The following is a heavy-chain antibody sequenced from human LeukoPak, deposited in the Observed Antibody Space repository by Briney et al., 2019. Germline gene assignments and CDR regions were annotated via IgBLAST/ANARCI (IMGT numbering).Heavy chain of an antibody. CDR3: ARAIFHDYVWGSYRYLRFDP. CDR1: GGSFSGYY. V-gene: IGHV4-34*01. CDR2: INHSGST. Sequence: SETLSLTCAVYGGSFSGYYWSWIRQPPGKGLEWIGEINHSGSTNYNPSLKSRVTISVDTSKNQFSLKLSSVTAADTAVYYCARAIFHDYVWGSYRYLRFDPRGQGTLVTVSS. J-gene: IGHJ5*02. D-gene: IGHD3-16*02.